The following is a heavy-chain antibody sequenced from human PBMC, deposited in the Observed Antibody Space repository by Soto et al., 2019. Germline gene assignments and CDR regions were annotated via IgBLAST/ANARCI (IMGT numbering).Heavy chain of an antibody. J-gene: IGHJ5*02. CDR3: ARDLGDIVVVPAASFDP. CDR2: ISAYNGNT. Sequence: ASVKVSCKASGYTFTSYGISWVRQAPGQGLEWMGWISAYNGNTNYAQNLQGRVTMTTDTSTSTAYMELRSLTSDDTAVYYCARDLGDIVVVPAASFDPWGQGTLVTVSS. V-gene: IGHV1-18*01. D-gene: IGHD2-2*01. CDR1: GYTFTSYG.